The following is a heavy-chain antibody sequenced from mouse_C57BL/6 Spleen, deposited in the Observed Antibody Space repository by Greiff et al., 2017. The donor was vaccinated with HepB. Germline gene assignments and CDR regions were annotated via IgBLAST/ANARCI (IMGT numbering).Heavy chain of an antibody. D-gene: IGHD2-12*01. J-gene: IGHJ2*01. CDR1: GYTFTSYW. V-gene: IGHV1-52*01. CDR3: ARGRPYDFDY. Sequence: QVQLQQSGAELVRPGSSVKLSCKASGYTFTSYWMHWVKQRPIQGLEWIGNIDPSDSETHYNQKFKDKATLTVDKSTSTAYMQLSSLTSEDSAVYYCARGRPYDFDYWGQGTTLTVSS. CDR2: IDPSDSET.